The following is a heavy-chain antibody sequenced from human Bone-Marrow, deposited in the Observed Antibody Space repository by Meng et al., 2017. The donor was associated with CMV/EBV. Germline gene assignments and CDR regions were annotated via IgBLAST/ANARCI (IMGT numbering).Heavy chain of an antibody. J-gene: IGHJ4*02. D-gene: IGHD1-26*01. CDR1: GGTFSRYA. Sequence: VSSKASGGTFSRYAVSWVRQAPGQGLEWMGGIIPIFGTATYAQKFRGRVTITTDESTSTAYMELSSLRSEDTAVYYCARGNLWEFDYWGQGTLVTVSS. V-gene: IGHV1-69*05. CDR2: IIPIFGTA. CDR3: ARGNLWEFDY.